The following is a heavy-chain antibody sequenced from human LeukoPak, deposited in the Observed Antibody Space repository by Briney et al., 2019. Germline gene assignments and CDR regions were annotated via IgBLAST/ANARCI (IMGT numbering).Heavy chain of an antibody. J-gene: IGHJ4*02. Sequence: GASVKVSCKASGGTFSSYAISWVRQAPGQGLEWMGRIIPVLGIANYAQKFQGRVTITADKSTSTAYMELSSLRSEDTAVYYCARGYCSGGSCYSPPYYFDYWGQGTLVTVSS. CDR3: ARGYCSGGSCYSPPYYFDY. V-gene: IGHV1-69*04. CDR2: IIPVLGIA. D-gene: IGHD2-15*01. CDR1: GGTFSSYA.